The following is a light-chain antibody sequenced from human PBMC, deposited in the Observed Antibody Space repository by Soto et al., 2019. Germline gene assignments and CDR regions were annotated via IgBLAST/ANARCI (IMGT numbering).Light chain of an antibody. Sequence: QSALTQPRSVSGSPGQSVAISCTGTSGDVGRYTYVSWYQQLPDKAPKLLIYGVKNRPSGVSYRFSASKSAFTASLTISGLQAEDEAHYYCSSYTTSYFYVFGPGTKVTVL. J-gene: IGLJ1*01. CDR2: GVK. CDR3: SSYTTSYFYV. CDR1: SGDVGRYTY. V-gene: IGLV2-11*01.